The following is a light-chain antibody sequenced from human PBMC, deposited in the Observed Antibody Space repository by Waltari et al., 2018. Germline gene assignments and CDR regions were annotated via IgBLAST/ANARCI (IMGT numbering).Light chain of an antibody. V-gene: IGKV3-20*01. CDR1: PSVKSNY. CDR3: QQYGNSPWT. J-gene: IGKJ1*01. CDR2: GSF. Sequence: EIVLTQSPGTLSLSPGERATLSCRASPSVKSNYLSWFQHKDGPAPRLLFFGSFDRATGIPDRFSASGSGTDFTLTISRLEPEDFAVYDCQQYGNSPWTFGHGTRVEIK.